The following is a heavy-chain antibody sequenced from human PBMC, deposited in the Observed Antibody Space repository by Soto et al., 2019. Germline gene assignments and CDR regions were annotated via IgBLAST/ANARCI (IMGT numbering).Heavy chain of an antibody. J-gene: IGHJ6*02. D-gene: IGHD4-4*01. CDR3: ARDRGSVKPYYYYYGMDV. V-gene: IGHV4-59*01. CDR1: GGSISSYY. CDR2: IYYSGST. Sequence: PSETLSLTSTVSGGSISSYYWSWIRQPPGKGLEWIGYIYYSGSTNYNPSLKSRVTISVDTSKNQFSLKLSSVTAADTAVYYCARDRGSVKPYYYYYGMDVWGQGTTVTVSS.